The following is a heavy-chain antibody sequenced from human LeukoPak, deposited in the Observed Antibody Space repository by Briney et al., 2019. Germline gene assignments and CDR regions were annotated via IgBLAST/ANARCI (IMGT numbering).Heavy chain of an antibody. CDR3: ARVPRGADNWFDP. CDR1: GFTFSSYS. Sequence: PGGSLRLSCAASGFTFSSYSMNWVRQAPGKGLEWLSYISSSSDRILCADSVKGRFTISRDNAKNSLYLQMTSLRDEDTAVYYCARVPRGADNWFDPWGQGTLVTVSS. V-gene: IGHV3-48*02. J-gene: IGHJ5*02. D-gene: IGHD3-10*01. CDR2: ISSSSDRI.